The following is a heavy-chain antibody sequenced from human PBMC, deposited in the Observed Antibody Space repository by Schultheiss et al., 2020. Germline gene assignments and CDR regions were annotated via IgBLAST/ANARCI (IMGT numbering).Heavy chain of an antibody. CDR3: ARGWSYYDSSGYYSRYYFDY. CDR1: GGSISSYY. CDR2: INHSGST. Sequence: SQTLSLTCTVSGGSISSYYWSWIRQPPEKGLEWIGEINHSGSTNYNPSLKSRVTISVDTSKNQFSLKLSSVTAADTAVYYCARGWSYYDSSGYYSRYYFDYWGQGTLVTVSS. D-gene: IGHD3-22*01. V-gene: IGHV4-34*01. J-gene: IGHJ4*02.